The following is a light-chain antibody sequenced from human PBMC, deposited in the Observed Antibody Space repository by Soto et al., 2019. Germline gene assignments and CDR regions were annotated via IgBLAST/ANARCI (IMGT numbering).Light chain of an antibody. V-gene: IGKV3-15*01. J-gene: IGKJ1*01. CDR3: QHYVTSLTT. CDR1: QSVSSN. Sequence: EIVMTQSPVPLSVSPGETATLSCRASQSVSSNLAWYQQKPGQAPSLFIYCAFTRATGIPARFSGTGSGTDFTRTISRLEPEDFAVYYCQHYVTSLTTFGQGPKVDIK. CDR2: CAF.